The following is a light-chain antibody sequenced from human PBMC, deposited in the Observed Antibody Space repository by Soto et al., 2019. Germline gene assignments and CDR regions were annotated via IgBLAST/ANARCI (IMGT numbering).Light chain of an antibody. V-gene: IGLV2-11*01. CDR3: CSYAGNYILV. CDR2: DVS. Sequence: QSALTQPPSVSGSPGQSVTISCTGTSSDVGGYNYVSWYQQHPGKAPKLMIYDVSKRPSGVPDRFSGSKSGNTASLTISGLQAEDEADYYCCSYAGNYILVFGGGTKPPS. CDR1: SSDVGGYNY. J-gene: IGLJ2*01.